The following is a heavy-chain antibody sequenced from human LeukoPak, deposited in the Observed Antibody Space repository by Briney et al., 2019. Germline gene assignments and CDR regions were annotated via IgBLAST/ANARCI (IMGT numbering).Heavy chain of an antibody. D-gene: IGHD3-22*01. Sequence: ASVKVSCKXSGYTFTSYDINWVRQATGQGLEWMGWMNPNSGNTGYSQKFQGRVTMTRNTSISTAYMELSSLRSEDTAVYYCARTYYDSSGYYLGLGYWGPGTLVTVSS. V-gene: IGHV1-8*01. CDR3: ARTYYDSSGYYLGLGY. CDR2: MNPNSGNT. J-gene: IGHJ4*02. CDR1: GYTFTSYD.